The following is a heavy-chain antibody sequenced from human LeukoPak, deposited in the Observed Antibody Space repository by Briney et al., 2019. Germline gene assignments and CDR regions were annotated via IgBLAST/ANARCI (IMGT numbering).Heavy chain of an antibody. Sequence: ASVKVSRKASGGTFSSYAISWVRPAPGQGLEWMGGIIPIFGTANYAQKFQGRVTITTDESTSTAYMELSSLRSEDTAVYYCARSLYYYDSSGYYEGYYFDYWGQGTLVTVSS. CDR1: GGTFSSYA. J-gene: IGHJ4*02. V-gene: IGHV1-69*05. CDR2: IIPIFGTA. D-gene: IGHD3-22*01. CDR3: ARSLYYYDSSGYYEGYYFDY.